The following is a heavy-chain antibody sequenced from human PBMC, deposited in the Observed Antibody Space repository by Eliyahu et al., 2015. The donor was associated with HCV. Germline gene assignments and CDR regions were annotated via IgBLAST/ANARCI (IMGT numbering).Heavy chain of an antibody. CDR2: IWYDGSNK. CDR3: ARDQVHCSSTSCYSYGMDV. V-gene: IGHV3-33*01. J-gene: IGHJ6*02. D-gene: IGHD2-2*01. CDR1: GFTFSXXG. Sequence: QVQLVESGGGVVQPGRSLXLSCAAXGFTFSXXGXHWVRQAPGKGLEWVAVIWYDGSNKYYADSVKGRFTISRDNSKNTLYLQMNSLRAEDTAVYYCARDQVHCSSTSCYSYGMDVWGQGTTVTVSS.